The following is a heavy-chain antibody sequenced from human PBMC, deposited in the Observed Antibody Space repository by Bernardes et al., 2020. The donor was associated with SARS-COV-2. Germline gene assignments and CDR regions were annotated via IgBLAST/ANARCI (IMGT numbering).Heavy chain of an antibody. J-gene: IGHJ6*02. Sequence: GGSLRLSCAVSGFLFSDHYMDWVRRAPGKGLEWVGRSRNKHNDYSTEHAASVKGRFIISRDESKDSLYLEMKSLKPEDTAVYYCARGVAAAGNFYYGSDVWGQGTTVTVS. CDR1: GFLFSDHY. CDR3: ARGVAAAGNFYYGSDV. CDR2: SRNKHNDYST. V-gene: IGHV3-72*01. D-gene: IGHD6-13*01.